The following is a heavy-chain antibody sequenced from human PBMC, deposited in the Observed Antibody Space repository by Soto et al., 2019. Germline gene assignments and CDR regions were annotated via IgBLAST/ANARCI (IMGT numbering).Heavy chain of an antibody. D-gene: IGHD5-18*01. Sequence: QVQLVESGGGVVQPGRSLRLSCAASGFTFSSYAMHWVRQAPGTGLEWVAVISYDGSTKYYADTVKGRFTISRDNSKNTLYLHMNRLRAEDTAVYYCASVDTAMTHYYYYGMDVWGQGTTVTVSS. CDR1: GFTFSSYA. V-gene: IGHV3-30-3*01. CDR2: ISYDGSTK. J-gene: IGHJ6*02. CDR3: ASVDTAMTHYYYYGMDV.